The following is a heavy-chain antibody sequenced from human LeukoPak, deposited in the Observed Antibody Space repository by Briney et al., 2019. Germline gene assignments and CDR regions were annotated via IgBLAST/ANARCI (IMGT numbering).Heavy chain of an antibody. CDR2: IYYSGST. D-gene: IGHD2-15*01. V-gene: IGHV4-61*01. J-gene: IGHJ4*02. CDR3: ARGPLELGYCSGGSCYVDY. Sequence: PSETLSLTCTVSGGSVSSGSYYWSWIRQPPGKGLEWIGYIYYSGSTNYNPSLKSRVTISVDTSKNQFSLKLSSVTAADTAVYYCARGPLELGYCSGGSCYVDYWGQGTLVTVSS. CDR1: GGSVSSGSYY.